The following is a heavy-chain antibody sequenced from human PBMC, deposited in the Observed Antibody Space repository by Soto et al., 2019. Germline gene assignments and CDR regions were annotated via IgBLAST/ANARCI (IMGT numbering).Heavy chain of an antibody. CDR3: AREISDGLVY. J-gene: IGHJ4*02. V-gene: IGHV1-8*01. D-gene: IGHD5-18*01. CDR2: MNPNTGNT. Sequence: QVQLVQSGAEVKKPGASVKVSCKASGYNFTSSDINWVRQATGQGIEWMGWMNPNTGNTAYAQKFQGRVTMTRNTSISTDDLELSSLRSEDTAVYYCAREISDGLVYWGQGTLVTVSS. CDR1: GYNFTSSD.